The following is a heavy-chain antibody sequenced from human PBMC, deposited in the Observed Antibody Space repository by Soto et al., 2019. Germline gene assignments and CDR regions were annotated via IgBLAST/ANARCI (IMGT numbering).Heavy chain of an antibody. J-gene: IGHJ4*02. V-gene: IGHV3-15*07. CDR2: IKSKANGGTT. D-gene: IGHD3-22*01. Sequence: EVQLEESGGGLIKPGESLTLSCAASDFILSDAWMKWVRQAPGKGLVLVVRIKSKANGGTTDYAAPPKGRFTILRNDSKNTLNLQMNSLHTEDSAMYYCASYRDSSGLRRYDYWGQGALVTVSS. CDR1: DFILSDAW. CDR3: ASYRDSSGLRRYDY.